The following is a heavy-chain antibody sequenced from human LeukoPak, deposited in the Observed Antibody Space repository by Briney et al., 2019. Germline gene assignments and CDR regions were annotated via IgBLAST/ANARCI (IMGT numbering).Heavy chain of an antibody. V-gene: IGHV3-23*01. CDR2: ITASGGST. Sequence: GGSLRLSCASSGFTFNNYAMTWVRQAPGKGLEWVSSITASGGSTYCADSVKGRFTISRDNSKNTLYLQLNSLRAEDTAVYYCAKYYDILTGYYEAYYHYYYMDVWGKGTTVTVSS. J-gene: IGHJ6*03. D-gene: IGHD3-9*01. CDR3: AKYYDILTGYYEAYYHYYYMDV. CDR1: GFTFNNYA.